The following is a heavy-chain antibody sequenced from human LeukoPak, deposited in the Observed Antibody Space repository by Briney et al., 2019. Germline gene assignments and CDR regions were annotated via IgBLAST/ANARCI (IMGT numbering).Heavy chain of an antibody. Sequence: PSETLSLTCAVYGGSFSGYYWSWIRQPPGKGLEWIGYIYYSGSTNYNPSLKSRVTISVDTSKNQFSLKLSSVTAADTAVYYCARHIKVGADAFDIWGQGTMVTVSS. V-gene: IGHV4-59*08. CDR3: ARHIKVGADAFDI. CDR1: GGSFSGYY. J-gene: IGHJ3*02. CDR2: IYYSGST. D-gene: IGHD1-26*01.